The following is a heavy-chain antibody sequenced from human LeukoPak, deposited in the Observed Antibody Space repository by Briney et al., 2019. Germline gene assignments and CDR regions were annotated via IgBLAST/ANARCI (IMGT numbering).Heavy chain of an antibody. V-gene: IGHV1-18*01. D-gene: IGHD3-16*02. J-gene: IGHJ4*02. CDR1: GYTFTSYG. CDR3: ASWGLRLGELSDHYFDY. Sequence: ASVKVSCKASGYTFTSYGISWVRQAPGQGLEWMGWISAYNGNTNYAQKLQGRVTMTTDTSTSTAYTELRSLRSDDTAVYYCASWGLRLGELSDHYFDYWGQGTLVTVSS. CDR2: ISAYNGNT.